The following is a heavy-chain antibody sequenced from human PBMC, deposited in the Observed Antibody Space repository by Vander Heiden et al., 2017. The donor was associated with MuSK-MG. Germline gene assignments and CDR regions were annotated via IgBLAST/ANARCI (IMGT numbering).Heavy chain of an antibody. CDR2: IYYSGRT. D-gene: IGHD2-2*01. CDR3: ARRFCTTASCSAHFDH. J-gene: IGHJ4*02. V-gene: IGHV4-31*03. Sequence: QVRLQESGPGLVKPSQTLSLTCTVSGGSINSGPYFWAWIRQRPGKGLEWIGYIYYSGRTYYNPSLKSRVTISVDTFQNQISLDLTSVTAADTAVYYCARRFCTTASCSAHFDHWGQGSLVNVSS. CDR1: GGSINSGPYF.